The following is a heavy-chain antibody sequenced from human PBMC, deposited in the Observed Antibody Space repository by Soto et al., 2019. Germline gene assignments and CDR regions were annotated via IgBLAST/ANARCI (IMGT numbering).Heavy chain of an antibody. V-gene: IGHV1-18*01. CDR2: ISTYNGNT. CDR3: ARDQYHVLMVNAPNLYGMDV. Sequence: QVQLVQSGAEVKKPGASVKVSCKASGYTFTTYDISWVRQAPGQGLEWMGRISTYNGNTNYPQSLQGRLNMTTDTSKTTAYMELRSLRSDDTAVYYCARDQYHVLMVNAPNLYGMDVWGQGTTVTVSS. D-gene: IGHD2-8*01. CDR1: GYTFTTYD. J-gene: IGHJ6*02.